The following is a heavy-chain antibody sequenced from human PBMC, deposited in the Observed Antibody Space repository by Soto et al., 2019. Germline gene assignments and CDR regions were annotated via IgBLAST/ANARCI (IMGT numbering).Heavy chain of an antibody. V-gene: IGHV3-21*01. J-gene: IGHJ4*02. CDR1: GFTFSSYS. CDR2: ISSSSSYI. D-gene: IGHD2-15*01. CDR3: ARDLRYCSGGSCYSAY. Sequence: PGGSLRLSCAASGFTFSSYSMNWVRQAPGKGLEWVSSISSSSSYIYYADSVKGRFTISRDNAKNSLYLQMNSLRAEDTAVYYCARDLRYCSGGSCYSAYWGQGTLVTVSS.